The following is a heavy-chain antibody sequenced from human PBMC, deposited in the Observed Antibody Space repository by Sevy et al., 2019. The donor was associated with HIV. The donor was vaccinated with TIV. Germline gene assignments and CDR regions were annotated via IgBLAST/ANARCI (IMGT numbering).Heavy chain of an antibody. V-gene: IGHV4-59*01. D-gene: IGHD3-16*01. CDR2: IHYSGST. CDR3: ARDGTPGQFGGVLNNWFDP. CDR1: GGSISSYY. J-gene: IGHJ5*02. Sequence: SETLSLTCTVSGGSISSYYWSWIRQPPGKGLEWIGYIHYSGSTNYNPSLKSRVSISVDLSKNQFSLKLTSMTAADTALYYCARDGTPGQFGGVLNNWFDPWGQGTLVTVSS.